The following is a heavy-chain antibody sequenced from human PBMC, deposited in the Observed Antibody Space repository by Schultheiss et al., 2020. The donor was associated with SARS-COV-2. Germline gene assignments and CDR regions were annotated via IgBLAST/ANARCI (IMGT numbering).Heavy chain of an antibody. CDR3: ARGNPMGSYGMDV. CDR1: GFTFSSYW. V-gene: IGHV3-74*01. CDR2: INSDGSST. Sequence: GGSLRLSCAASGFTFSSYWMHWVRQAPGKGLVWVSRINSDGSSTSYADSVKGRFTISRDNAKNTLYLQMNSLRAEDTAVYYCARGNPMGSYGMDVWGQGTTVTVSS. D-gene: IGHD1-26*01. J-gene: IGHJ6*02.